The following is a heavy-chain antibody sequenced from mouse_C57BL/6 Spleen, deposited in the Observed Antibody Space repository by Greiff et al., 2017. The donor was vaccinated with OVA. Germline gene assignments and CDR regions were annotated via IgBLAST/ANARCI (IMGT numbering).Heavy chain of an antibody. J-gene: IGHJ4*01. D-gene: IGHD3-2*02. V-gene: IGHV1-26*01. CDR3: ARGGQAEAMDY. CDR2: INPNNGGT. CDR1: GYTFTDYY. Sequence: EVQLQQSGPELVKPGASVKISCKASGYTFTDYYMNWVKQSHGKSLEWIGDINPNNGGTSYNQKFKGKATLTVDKSSSTAYMELRSLTSEDSAVYYCARGGQAEAMDYWGQGTSVTVSS.